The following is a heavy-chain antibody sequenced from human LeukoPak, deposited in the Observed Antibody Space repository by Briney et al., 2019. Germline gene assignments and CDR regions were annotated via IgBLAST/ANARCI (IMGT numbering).Heavy chain of an antibody. CDR1: GFTFDDYA. CDR3: AKSSSGFFGYYFDY. J-gene: IGHJ4*02. CDR2: ISWNSGSI. Sequence: PGGSLRLSCAASGFTFDDYAMHWVRQAPGKGLEWVSGISWNSGSIGYADSVKGRFTISRDNAKNSLYLQMNSLRAEDTALYYCAKSSSGFFGYYFDYWGQGTLVTVSS. V-gene: IGHV3-9*01. D-gene: IGHD6-19*01.